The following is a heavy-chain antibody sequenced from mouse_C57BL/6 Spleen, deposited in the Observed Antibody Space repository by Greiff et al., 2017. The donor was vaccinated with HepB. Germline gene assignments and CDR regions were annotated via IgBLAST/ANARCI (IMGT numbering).Heavy chain of an antibody. V-gene: IGHV1-80*01. CDR2: IYPGDGDT. CDR3: ARPPGGVLSMDY. CDR1: GYAFSSYW. J-gene: IGHJ4*01. Sequence: VMLVESGAELVKPGASVKISCKASGYAFSSYWMNWVKQRPGKGLEWIGQIYPGDGDTNYNGKFKGKATLTADKSSSTAYMQLSSLTSEDSAVYFCARPPGGVLSMDYWGQGTSVTVSS.